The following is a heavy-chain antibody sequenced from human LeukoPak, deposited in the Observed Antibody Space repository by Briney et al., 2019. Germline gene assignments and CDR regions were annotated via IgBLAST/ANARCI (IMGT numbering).Heavy chain of an antibody. Sequence: GGSLRLSCAASGFTFSSYAMSWVRQAPGKGLEWVSAISGSGGSTYYADSVKGRFTISRDNSKNTLYLQMNSLRAEDTAVYYCARLVPLRISSSWYFDYWGQGTLVTVSS. D-gene: IGHD6-13*01. CDR3: ARLVPLRISSSWYFDY. CDR2: ISGSGGST. V-gene: IGHV3-23*01. J-gene: IGHJ4*02. CDR1: GFTFSSYA.